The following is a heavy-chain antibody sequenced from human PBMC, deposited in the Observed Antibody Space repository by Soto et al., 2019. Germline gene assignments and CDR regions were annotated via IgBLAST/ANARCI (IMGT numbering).Heavy chain of an antibody. D-gene: IGHD2-2*01. Sequence: EVQVVESGGGLVQPGGSLRLSCAASGFTFSNHWMTWVRQAPGKGVAWVANIKQDGSEKYYVDSVKGRFTFSRDNAMNSLYILMNSLRAEDTAVYYCARDSAYCRSTSCYLSYYYYMDVWGKGTTVTVSS. CDR3: ARDSAYCRSTSCYLSYYYYMDV. CDR1: GFTFSNHW. V-gene: IGHV3-7*01. CDR2: IKQDGSEK. J-gene: IGHJ6*03.